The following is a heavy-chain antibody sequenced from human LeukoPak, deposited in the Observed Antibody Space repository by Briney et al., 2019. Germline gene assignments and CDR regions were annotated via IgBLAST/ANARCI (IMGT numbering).Heavy chain of an antibody. CDR1: AGSISSYF. J-gene: IGHJ4*02. CDR3: ARVGGGTAVAGTGFDY. D-gene: IGHD6-19*01. CDR2: IYYSGST. Sequence: SETLSLTCTVSAGSISSYFWSWVRQPPGKGLEWIGYIYYSGSTNYNPSLKSRVTISVDTSKNQFSLKLSSVTAADTAVYYCARVGGGTAVAGTGFDYWGQGTLVTVSS. V-gene: IGHV4-59*01.